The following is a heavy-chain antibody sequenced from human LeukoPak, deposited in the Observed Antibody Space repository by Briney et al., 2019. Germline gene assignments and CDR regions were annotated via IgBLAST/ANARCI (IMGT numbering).Heavy chain of an antibody. V-gene: IGHV3-23*01. D-gene: IGHD2-2*01. Sequence: QAGGSLRLSCAASGFTFSSHAMSWVRQAPGKGLEWVSVISGSGGSTYYADSVKGRFTISRDNSKNTLYLQMNSLRAEDTAVYYCAKAYQFGLHYFDYWGQGTLVTVSS. CDR1: GFTFSSHA. CDR2: ISGSGGST. J-gene: IGHJ4*02. CDR3: AKAYQFGLHYFDY.